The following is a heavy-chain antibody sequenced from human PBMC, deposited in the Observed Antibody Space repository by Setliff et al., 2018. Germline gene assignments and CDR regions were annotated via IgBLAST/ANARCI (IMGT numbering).Heavy chain of an antibody. CDR1: GGSISSATSY. V-gene: IGHV4-61*02. CDR3: ARGSTMIQGVRLYYHGLDV. D-gene: IGHD3-10*01. CDR2: IYAIRST. Sequence: SETLSLPCIVSGGSISSATSYWNWIRQPAGKELEWIGRIYAIRSTNYNPSLRSRVTISLDTSNNQFSLKLSSVTAADTAVYYCARGSTMIQGVRLYYHGLDVWGQGTTVTVSS. J-gene: IGHJ6*02.